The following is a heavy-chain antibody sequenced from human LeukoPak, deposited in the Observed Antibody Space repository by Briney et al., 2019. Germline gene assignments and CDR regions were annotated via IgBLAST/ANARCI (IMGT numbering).Heavy chain of an antibody. CDR1: GFTFSDS. CDR3: ARDYNYAFDN. V-gene: IGHV3-48*01. D-gene: IGHD5-24*01. Sequence: PGGSLRLSCAASGFTFSDSMNWVRQAPGKGLEWISYIGIDSGNTNYADSVKGRFTISGDKAKNSLYLQMNSLRVEDTAVYWCARDYNYAFDNWGQGTLVSVSS. J-gene: IGHJ4*02. CDR2: IGIDSGNT.